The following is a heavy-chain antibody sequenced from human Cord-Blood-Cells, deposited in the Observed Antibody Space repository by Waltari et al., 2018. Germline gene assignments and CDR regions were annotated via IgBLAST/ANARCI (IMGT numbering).Heavy chain of an antibody. J-gene: IGHJ4*02. V-gene: IGHV3-7*01. Sequence: EVQLVESVGGLVQPGGSLLLSCAASGLTFSSHWMSWVRQAPGKGLEWVANIKQDGSEKYYVDSVKGRFTISRDNAKNSLYLQMNSLRAEDTAVYYCARESDYWGQGTLVTVSS. CDR3: ARESDY. CDR2: IKQDGSEK. CDR1: GLTFSSHW.